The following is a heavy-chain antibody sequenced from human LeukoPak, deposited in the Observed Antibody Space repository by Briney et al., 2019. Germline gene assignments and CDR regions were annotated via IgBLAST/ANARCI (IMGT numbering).Heavy chain of an antibody. D-gene: IGHD3-10*01. V-gene: IGHV3-23*01. J-gene: IGHJ4*02. CDR3: AKDTRSGMVRGVMVDY. CDR2: ISGSGGST. CDR1: GFTFSSYA. Sequence: PGGSLRLSCAASGFTFSSYAMSWVRQAPGKGLEWVSAISGSGGSTYYADSVKGRFTISRDNSKNTLYLQMNSLRAEDTAVYYCAKDTRSGMVRGVMVDYWGQGTLVTVSS.